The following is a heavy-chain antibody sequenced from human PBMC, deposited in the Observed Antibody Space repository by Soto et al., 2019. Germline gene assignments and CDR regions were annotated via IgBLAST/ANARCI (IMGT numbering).Heavy chain of an antibody. Sequence: EVRLLESGGGLVQPGGSLRLSCAASGFTFSSYAMSWVRQAPGKGLEWVSAISGSGGSTYYADSVKGRFTISRDNSKNTLYLQMNSLRAEDTAVYYCDRGPRYYYDSSGYYYVGYYYYYGMDVWGQGTTVTVSS. J-gene: IGHJ6*02. CDR1: GFTFSSYA. CDR2: ISGSGGST. CDR3: DRGPRYYYDSSGYYYVGYYYYYGMDV. D-gene: IGHD3-22*01. V-gene: IGHV3-23*01.